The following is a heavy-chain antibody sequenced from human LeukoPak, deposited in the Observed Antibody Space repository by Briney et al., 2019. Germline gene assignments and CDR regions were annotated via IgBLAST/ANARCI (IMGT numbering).Heavy chain of an antibody. CDR2: IYYSGST. V-gene: IGHV4-39*01. Sequence: SETLSLTCTVSGGSISSSSYYWGWIRQPPGKGLEWIGSIYYSGSTYYNPSLKSRVTISVDTSKNQFSLKLSSVTAADTAVYYCASFYCSSTSCYPVSWFDPWGQGTLVTVSS. CDR1: GGSISSSSYY. CDR3: ASFYCSSTSCYPVSWFDP. J-gene: IGHJ5*02. D-gene: IGHD2-2*01.